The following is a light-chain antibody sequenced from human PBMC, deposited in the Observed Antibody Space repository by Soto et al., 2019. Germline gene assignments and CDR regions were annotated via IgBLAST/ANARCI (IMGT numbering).Light chain of an antibody. CDR2: DVS. Sequence: EIVMTQSPGTLSVSPGERATLSCRAGQGVTTNFAWYQQNSGQSPRLLIYDVSIRATGVPARFSGTGSETDFTLSSSGLQSEDSAVYFCQQYKNWPFSFGQGTRLEIK. CDR3: QQYKNWPFS. CDR1: QGVTTN. V-gene: IGKV3-15*01. J-gene: IGKJ5*01.